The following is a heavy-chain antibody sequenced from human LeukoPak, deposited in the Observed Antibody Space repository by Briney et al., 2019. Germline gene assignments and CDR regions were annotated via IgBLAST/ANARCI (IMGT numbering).Heavy chain of an antibody. CDR1: GGSIGSGGYY. CDR2: IYYSGST. V-gene: IGHV4-31*03. D-gene: IGHD3-22*01. J-gene: IGHJ4*02. Sequence: PSQTLSLTCTVSGGSIGSGGYYWSWIRQHPGKGLEWIGYIYYSGSTYYNPSLKSRVTISVDTSKNQFSLKLSSVTAADTAVYYCARAYYYDSSGYYCLFDYWGQGTLVTVSS. CDR3: ARAYYYDSSGYYCLFDY.